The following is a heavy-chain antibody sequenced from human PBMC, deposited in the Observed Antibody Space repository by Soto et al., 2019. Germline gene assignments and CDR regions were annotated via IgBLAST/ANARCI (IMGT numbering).Heavy chain of an antibody. V-gene: IGHV3-23*01. Sequence: GGSLRLSCAVSGFIFNNYAMSWVRQAPGKGLEWVSAISVSGGNTHYVDSVKGRFTISRDNSKNTLYVQMNSLRAEDTAVYYCAKALGSSTNCFDYWGQGTLLTVSS. D-gene: IGHD2-2*01. CDR3: AKALGSSTNCFDY. CDR1: GFIFNNYA. J-gene: IGHJ4*02. CDR2: ISVSGGNT.